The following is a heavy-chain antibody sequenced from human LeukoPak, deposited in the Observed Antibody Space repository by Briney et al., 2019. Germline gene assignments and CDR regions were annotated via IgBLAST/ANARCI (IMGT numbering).Heavy chain of an antibody. Sequence: SPSETLSLTCTVSGGSFSSGSYYWSWIRQPAGKGLEWIGRIETSGSTNYNPSLKSRVTISVDTSKNQFSLKLSSVTAADTAVYYCRGQLDTAMVIMDYWGQGTLVTVSS. J-gene: IGHJ4*02. CDR2: IETSGST. CDR3: RGQLDTAMVIMDY. D-gene: IGHD5-18*01. CDR1: GGSFSSGSYY. V-gene: IGHV4-61*02.